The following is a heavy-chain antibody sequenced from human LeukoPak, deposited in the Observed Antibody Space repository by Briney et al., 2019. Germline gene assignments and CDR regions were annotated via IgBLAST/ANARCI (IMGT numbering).Heavy chain of an antibody. CDR3: AKDDGGLFYYYYGMDV. D-gene: IGHD3-10*01. CDR2: ISGSGGST. CDR1: GFTFSSYA. J-gene: IGHJ6*02. Sequence: GGSPRLSCAASGFTFSSYAMSWVRQAPGKGLEWVSAISGSGGSTYYADSVKGRFTISRDNSKNTLYLQMNSLRAEDTAVYYCAKDDGGLFYYYYGMDVWGQGTTVTVSS. V-gene: IGHV3-23*01.